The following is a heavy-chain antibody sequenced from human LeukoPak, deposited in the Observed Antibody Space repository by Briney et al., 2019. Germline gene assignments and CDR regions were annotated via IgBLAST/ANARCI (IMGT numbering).Heavy chain of an antibody. CDR3: AKAQGYVSSSSDY. J-gene: IGHJ4*02. D-gene: IGHD6-6*01. CDR1: GFTFSSYG. V-gene: IGHV3-30*02. CDR2: IRYDGSNK. Sequence: GGSLRLSCAASGFTFSSYGMHWVRQAPGKGLEWVAFIRYDGSNKYYADSVKGRFTISRDNSKNTLYLQMNSLRAEDTAVYYCAKAQGYVSSSSDYWGQGTLVTVSS.